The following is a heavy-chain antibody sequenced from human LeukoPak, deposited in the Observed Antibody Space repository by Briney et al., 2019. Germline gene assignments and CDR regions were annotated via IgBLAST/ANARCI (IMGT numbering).Heavy chain of an antibody. D-gene: IGHD2-15*01. CDR3: ARRFPGLGYDP. CDR2: IYPGDSDT. Sequence: MGIIYPGDSDTRYSPSFQGQVTISADKSNSTAYLQWSSLKASDTAMYYCARRFPGLGYDPWGQGTLVTVSS. V-gene: IGHV5-51*01. J-gene: IGHJ5*02.